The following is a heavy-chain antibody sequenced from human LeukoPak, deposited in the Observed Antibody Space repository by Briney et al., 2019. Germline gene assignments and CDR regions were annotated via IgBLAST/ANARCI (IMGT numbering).Heavy chain of an antibody. CDR3: ARDSPSRNAYGYTGDY. CDR1: GYTFTSYY. Sequence: ASVKVSCKASGYTFTSYYMHWVRQAPGQGLEWMGWISAYNGNTNYAQKLQGRVTMTTDTSTSTAYMEVRSLRFDDTAVYYCARDSPSRNAYGYTGDYWGQGTLVTVSS. J-gene: IGHJ4*02. CDR2: ISAYNGNT. D-gene: IGHD5-18*01. V-gene: IGHV1-18*04.